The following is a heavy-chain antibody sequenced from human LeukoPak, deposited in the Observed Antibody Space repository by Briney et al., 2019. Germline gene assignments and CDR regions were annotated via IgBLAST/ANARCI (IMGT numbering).Heavy chain of an antibody. V-gene: IGHV1-46*01. CDR3: ARPGDSGSYDGSFDY. Sequence: GASVKVSCKASGYTFTTDYIHWVRQAPGQGLEWMGIINPSGGSTSYAQKFQGRVTMTRDTSTSTVYMELSSLRSEDTAVYYCARPGDSGSYDGSFDYWGQGTLVTVSS. D-gene: IGHD1-26*01. CDR2: INPSGGST. J-gene: IGHJ4*02. CDR1: GYTFTTDY.